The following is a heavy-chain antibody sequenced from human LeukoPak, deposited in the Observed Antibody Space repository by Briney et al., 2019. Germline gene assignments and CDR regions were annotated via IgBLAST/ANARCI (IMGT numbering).Heavy chain of an antibody. D-gene: IGHD3-3*01. CDR1: GYSISNDYY. CDR2: IYHSGST. V-gene: IGHV4-38-2*01. Sequence: PSETLSLTCAVSGYSISNDYYWGWIRPPPGKGLEWTGRIYHSGSTYYNPSLMSRVTISVDTSKNTFSLKLHSLTAEDTAVYSCARQRLMHYDFFDYWGQRTLVTVSS. J-gene: IGHJ4*02. CDR3: ARQRLMHYDFFDY.